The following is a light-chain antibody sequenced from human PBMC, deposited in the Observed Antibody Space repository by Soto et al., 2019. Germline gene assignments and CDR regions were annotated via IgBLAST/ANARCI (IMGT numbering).Light chain of an antibody. V-gene: IGKV3-15*01. J-gene: IGKJ1*01. CDR3: QQFNYWPAT. CDR1: QSVSGY. CDR2: DAS. Sequence: EIVMTQSPATLSVSPWESATLSCRASQSVSGYLAWYQQKPGQSPRLLIYDASTRAAGFPARFSGSGYGTEFTLTISSLQSEDFAIYYCQQFNYWPATFGQGTKVDI.